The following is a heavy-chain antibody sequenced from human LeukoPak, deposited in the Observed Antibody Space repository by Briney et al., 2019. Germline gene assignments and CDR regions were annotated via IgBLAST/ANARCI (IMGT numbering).Heavy chain of an antibody. Sequence: TGGSLRLSCAASGFTFSSYGMPWVRQAPGKGLEWVAVIWYDGSNKYYADSVKGRFTISSDNSKNTLYLQMNSLRAEDTAVYYCARDGNYYDSSGYYFDYWGQGTLVTVSS. CDR1: GFTFSSYG. J-gene: IGHJ4*02. CDR2: IWYDGSNK. V-gene: IGHV3-33*01. D-gene: IGHD3-22*01. CDR3: ARDGNYYDSSGYYFDY.